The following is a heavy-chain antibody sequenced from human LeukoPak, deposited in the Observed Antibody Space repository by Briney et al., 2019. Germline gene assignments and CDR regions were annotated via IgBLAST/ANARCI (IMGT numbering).Heavy chain of an antibody. Sequence: PGRSLRLSCAASGFTFSSYGMHWVRQAPGKGLEWVAVISYDGSNKYYADSVKGRFTISRGNSKNTLYLQMNSLRAEDTAVYYCAAWDYWGQGTLVTVSS. J-gene: IGHJ4*02. CDR1: GFTFSSYG. V-gene: IGHV3-30*03. CDR3: AAWDY. CDR2: ISYDGSNK.